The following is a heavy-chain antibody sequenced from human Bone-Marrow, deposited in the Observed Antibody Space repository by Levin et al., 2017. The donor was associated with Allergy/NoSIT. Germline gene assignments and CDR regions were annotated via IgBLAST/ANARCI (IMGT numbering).Heavy chain of an antibody. V-gene: IGHV3-64D*06. CDR1: GFTFSSYA. CDR2: ISSNGGST. J-gene: IGHJ4*02. D-gene: IGHD2/OR15-2a*01. Sequence: GESLKISCSASGFTFSSYAMHWVRQAPGKGLEYVSAISSNGGSTYYADSVKGRFTISRDNSKNTLYLQMSSLRAEDTAVYYCVKSALNIPANPNFDYWGQGTLVTVSS. CDR3: VKSALNIPANPNFDY.